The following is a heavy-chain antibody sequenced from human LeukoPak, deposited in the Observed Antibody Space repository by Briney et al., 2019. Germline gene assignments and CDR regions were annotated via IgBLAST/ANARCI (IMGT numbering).Heavy chain of an antibody. J-gene: IGHJ6*03. CDR2: ISDNGGNT. CDR1: GFTFSIYG. Sequence: GGSLRLSCAASGFTFSIYGMGWVRQAPGKGLEWVSSISDNGGNTYYADSAKGRFTISRDNAKNSLYLQMNSLRAEGTALYYCAREDYSFHYYMDVWGKGTTVTVSS. D-gene: IGHD4-11*01. CDR3: AREDYSFHYYMDV. V-gene: IGHV3-23*01.